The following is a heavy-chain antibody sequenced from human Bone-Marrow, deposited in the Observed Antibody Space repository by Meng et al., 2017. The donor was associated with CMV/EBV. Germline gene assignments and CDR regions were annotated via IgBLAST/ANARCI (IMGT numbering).Heavy chain of an antibody. D-gene: IGHD2-2*01. CDR3: ATRSASDY. Sequence: GGSLRLSCATSGFTFSTYWMSWVRQAQGKGLEWVASIKEDGSQQYYGDSVKGRFTISRDNASNPLYLQKHSLRAEETAVYHCATRSASDYWGQGALVTVSS. CDR1: GFTFSTYW. J-gene: IGHJ4*02. V-gene: IGHV3-7*01. CDR2: IKEDGSQQ.